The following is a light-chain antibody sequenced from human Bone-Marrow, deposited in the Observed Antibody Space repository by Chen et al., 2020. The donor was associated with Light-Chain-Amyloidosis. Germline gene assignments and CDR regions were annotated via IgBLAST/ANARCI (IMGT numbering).Light chain of an antibody. J-gene: IGLJ3*02. CDR3: CSFAGNDDWV. CDR2: EVT. Sequence: QSALTQPPSASGSLGQSVTISSAGTSGDLGGYDFVSWYQQHPGKAPKLMIHEVTKRPSGVPSRFSGSKSGNTASLTVSGLQAEDEADYYCCSFAGNDDWVFGGGTKLTVL. CDR1: SGDLGGYDF. V-gene: IGLV2-8*01.